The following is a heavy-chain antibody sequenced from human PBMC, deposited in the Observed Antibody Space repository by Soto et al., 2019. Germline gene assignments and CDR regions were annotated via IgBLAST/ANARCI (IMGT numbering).Heavy chain of an antibody. CDR3: ERTEASRWSFFYYGMDV. CDR2: VYYSDGA. Sequence: QVQLQESGPGLVKPSETLSLTCTVSGGPIGSYYWSWIRQSPGKGLEWIGCVYYSDGANYNPTLMSRVTISLDRSKSQFFRRLTSLTAADTSVYYCERTEASRWSFFYYGMDVWGQGTTVAVSS. J-gene: IGHJ6*02. D-gene: IGHD6-13*01. V-gene: IGHV4-59*01. CDR1: GGPIGSYY.